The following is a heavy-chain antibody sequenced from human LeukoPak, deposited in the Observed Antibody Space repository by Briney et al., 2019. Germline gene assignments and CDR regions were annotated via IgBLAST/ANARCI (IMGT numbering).Heavy chain of an antibody. D-gene: IGHD3-9*01. V-gene: IGHV4-4*02. CDR1: GGSINSNNW. J-gene: IGHJ4*02. Sequence: PSETLSLTCAVSGGSINSNNWWSWVRRPPGKGLEWIGEIYHSGSTNYNPSLKSRVTISGDKSKNQFSLKLTSVTAADTAIYYCARARNEILADYYSFDYWGQGILVTVSS. CDR3: ARARNEILADYYSFDY. CDR2: IYHSGST.